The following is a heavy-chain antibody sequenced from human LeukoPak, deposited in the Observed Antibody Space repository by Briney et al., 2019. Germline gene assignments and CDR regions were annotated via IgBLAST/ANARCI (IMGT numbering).Heavy chain of an antibody. CDR1: GYSFTDYY. V-gene: IGHV1-69*02. CDR2: IIPILGIA. Sequence: SVKVSCKTSGYSFTDYYMHWVRQAPGQGLEWMGRIIPILGIANYAQKFQGRVTITADKSTSTAYMELSSLRSGDTAVYYCASTGYVEMATINYWGQGTLVTVSS. CDR3: ASTGYVEMATINY. J-gene: IGHJ4*02. D-gene: IGHD5-24*01.